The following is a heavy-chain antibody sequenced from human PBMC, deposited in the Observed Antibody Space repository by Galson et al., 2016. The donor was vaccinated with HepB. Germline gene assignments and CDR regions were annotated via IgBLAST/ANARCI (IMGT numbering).Heavy chain of an antibody. CDR3: ARDRIAAAVYYYGMDV. CDR2: INPSGGTI. Sequence: SLRLSCAASGFTFNTYEMNWVRRASGKGLEWIAYINPSGGTIYYADSVKGRFTISRDNAKNSLYLQMNSLRAEDTALYYCARDRIAAAVYYYGMDVWGQGATVTVSS. CDR1: GFTFNTYE. J-gene: IGHJ6*02. V-gene: IGHV3-48*03. D-gene: IGHD6-25*01.